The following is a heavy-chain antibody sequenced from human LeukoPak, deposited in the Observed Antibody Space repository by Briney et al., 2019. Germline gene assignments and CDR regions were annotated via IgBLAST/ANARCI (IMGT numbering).Heavy chain of an antibody. Sequence: PGGSLRLSCAASGXTFSDYDMSWIRQAPGKGLEWISYIASSSSYTNYADSVKGRFTISRDNAKNSLYLQMNSLRAEDTAAYYCARKADYFDYWGQGTLVTVSS. CDR1: GXTFSDYD. CDR3: ARKADYFDY. CDR2: IASSSSYT. J-gene: IGHJ4*02. D-gene: IGHD2-15*01. V-gene: IGHV3-11*03.